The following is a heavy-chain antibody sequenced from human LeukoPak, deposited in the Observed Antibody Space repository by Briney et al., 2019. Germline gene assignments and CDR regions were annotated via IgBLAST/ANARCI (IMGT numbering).Heavy chain of an antibody. CDR2: IYYSGST. CDR3: ARRGYDFWSGYYTDY. V-gene: IGHV4-59*12. Sequence: SETLSLTCTVSGGSISSYYWSWIRQPPGKGLEWIGYIYYSGSTNYNPSLKSRVTISVDTSKNQFSLKLSSVTAADTAVYYCARRGYDFWSGYYTDYWGQGTLVTVSS. J-gene: IGHJ4*02. D-gene: IGHD3-3*01. CDR1: GGSISSYY.